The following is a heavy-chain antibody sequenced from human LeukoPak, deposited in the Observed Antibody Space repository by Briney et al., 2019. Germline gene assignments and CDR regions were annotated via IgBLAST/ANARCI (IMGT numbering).Heavy chain of an antibody. CDR3: ARIEDRGAAFDS. J-gene: IGHJ4*02. CDR2: TNTDGRTT. CDR1: GFTVSSYW. D-gene: IGHD3-22*01. Sequence: PGRPLRLSCAASGFTVSSYWMHWVRQVPGEGLVWVSRTNTDGRTTSYADSVKGRFTISRDNAKNMLYLQMNSLRVEDTAVYYCARIEDRGAAFDSWGQGVLVTVSS. V-gene: IGHV3-74*01.